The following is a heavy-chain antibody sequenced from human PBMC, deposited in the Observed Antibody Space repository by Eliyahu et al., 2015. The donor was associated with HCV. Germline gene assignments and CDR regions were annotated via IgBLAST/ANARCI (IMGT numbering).Heavy chain of an antibody. Sequence: QAHLAESGGGVVQPGGSLRLSCVASKFSFSTYAVNWVRQAPGKGLEWVAVISSDGSSESYATSVKGRFVITRDNSRNEVYLQMNSLTPEDTAVYFCARGFYDKSGYYYGAFDIWGQGTMVIVSS. V-gene: IGHV3-30*09. D-gene: IGHD3-22*01. CDR3: ARGFYDKSGYYYGAFDI. CDR1: KFSFSTYA. J-gene: IGHJ3*02. CDR2: ISSDGSSE.